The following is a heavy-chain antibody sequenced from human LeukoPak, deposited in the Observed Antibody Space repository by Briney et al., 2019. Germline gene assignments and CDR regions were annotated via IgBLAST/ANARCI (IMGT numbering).Heavy chain of an antibody. D-gene: IGHD3-22*01. Sequence: GGSLRLSCAASGFSFSSYGMHWVRQAPGKGLEWVAYMRSDGSTKYFADSVKGRFTISRDNSKNTLYLQMNSLRPEDTAVYYCAKGYDSSGYYLDHWGQGTLVTVSS. CDR3: AKGYDSSGYYLDH. V-gene: IGHV3-30*02. CDR2: MRSDGSTK. J-gene: IGHJ4*02. CDR1: GFSFSSYG.